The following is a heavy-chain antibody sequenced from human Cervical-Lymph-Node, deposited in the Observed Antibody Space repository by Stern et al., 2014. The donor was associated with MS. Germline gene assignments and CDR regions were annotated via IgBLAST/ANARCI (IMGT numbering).Heavy chain of an antibody. J-gene: IGHJ4*02. Sequence: VKLVESGPGLVKPSQTLSLTCTVSGGSISSGDYYWSWIRQPPGKGLEWIGYIYYSGSTYYNPSLKSRVTISVDTSKNQFSLKLSSVTAADTAVYYCARDSSGYYLILDYWGQGTLVTVSS. V-gene: IGHV4-30-4*01. CDR1: GGSISSGDYY. CDR2: IYYSGST. CDR3: ARDSSGYYLILDY. D-gene: IGHD3-22*01.